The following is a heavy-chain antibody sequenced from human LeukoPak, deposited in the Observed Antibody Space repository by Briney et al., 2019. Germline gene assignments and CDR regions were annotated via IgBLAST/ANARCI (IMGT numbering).Heavy chain of an antibody. D-gene: IGHD6-13*01. J-gene: IGHJ4*02. CDR1: GYSFTNYW. V-gene: IGHV5-51*01. CDR3: ARGSSTWYFDY. Sequence: GEPLKISCQASGYSFTNYWIAWLRHMPGKGLEWMGTIETVDSHTTHSPSFQGQVTISVDKSIRTAYFQWSSLKASDSAIYYCARGSSTWYFDYWGQGTLVTVSS. CDR2: IETVDSHT.